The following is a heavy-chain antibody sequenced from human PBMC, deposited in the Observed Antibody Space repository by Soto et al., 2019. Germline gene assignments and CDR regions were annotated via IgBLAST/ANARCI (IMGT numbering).Heavy chain of an antibody. Sequence: KPSDTLSLTCTVSGGSISIYYWSWIRQHPGKGLEWIGYIYYSGSTYYNPSLKSRVTISVDTSKNQFSLKLSSVTAADTAVYYCARVREGVVVAATPNYYYYMDVWGKGTTVTVSS. D-gene: IGHD2-15*01. V-gene: IGHV4-59*06. CDR2: IYYSGST. CDR3: ARVREGVVVAATPNYYYYMDV. J-gene: IGHJ6*03. CDR1: GGSISIYY.